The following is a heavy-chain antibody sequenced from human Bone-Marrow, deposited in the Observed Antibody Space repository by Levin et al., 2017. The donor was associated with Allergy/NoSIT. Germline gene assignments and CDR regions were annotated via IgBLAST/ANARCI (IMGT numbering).Heavy chain of an antibody. J-gene: IGHJ4*02. Sequence: QAGGSLRLSCGASGFTFSGYPIYWVRQPPGKGLEWVAVISYDGSDKSYGDSVKGRFTISRDNSNNTVDLHMSRVTLEDRAVYYCVVVVPAAIPLRGGVYWGPGTLVTVSS. CDR3: VVVVPAAIPLRGGVY. CDR2: ISYDGSDK. D-gene: IGHD2-2*01. V-gene: IGHV3-30*03. CDR1: GFTFSGYP.